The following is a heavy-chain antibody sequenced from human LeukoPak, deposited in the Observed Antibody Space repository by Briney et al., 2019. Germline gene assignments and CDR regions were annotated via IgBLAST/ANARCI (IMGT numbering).Heavy chain of an antibody. J-gene: IGHJ3*02. Sequence: SVKVSCTASGGTFSSYAISWVRQAPGQGLEWMGGIIPIFGTANYAQKFQGRVTITADESTSTAYRELSSLRSEDTAVYYCARPPRSCSSTSCHGGGGDHAFDIWGQGTMVTVSS. CDR3: ARPPRSCSSTSCHGGGGDHAFDI. CDR1: GGTFSSYA. CDR2: IIPIFGTA. V-gene: IGHV1-69*13. D-gene: IGHD2-2*01.